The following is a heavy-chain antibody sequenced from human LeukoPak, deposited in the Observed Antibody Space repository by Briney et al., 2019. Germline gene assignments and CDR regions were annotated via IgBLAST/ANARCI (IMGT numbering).Heavy chain of an antibody. CDR3: ARDQTTTAGSN. J-gene: IGHJ4*02. Sequence: SETLSLTCTVSGGSISSGGYYWSWIRQPPGKGLEWIGYIYHSGSTYYNPSLKSRVTISVDRSKNQFSLKLSSVTAADTAVYYCARDQTTTAGSNWGQGTLVTVSS. D-gene: IGHD4-17*01. V-gene: IGHV4-30-2*01. CDR2: IYHSGST. CDR1: GGSISSGGYY.